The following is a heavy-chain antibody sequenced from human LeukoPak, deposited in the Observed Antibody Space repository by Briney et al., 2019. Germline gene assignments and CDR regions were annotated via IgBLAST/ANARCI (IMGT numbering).Heavy chain of an antibody. CDR1: GGSISSGGYY. CDR2: IYYSGST. V-gene: IGHV4-31*01. CDR3: ARVGVVGAYFDY. J-gene: IGHJ4*02. Sequence: SETLSLTCTVSGGSISSGGYYWSWIRQHPGKGLEWIGYIYYSGSTYYNPSLKSLVTISVDTSKNQFSLKLSSVTAADTAVYYCARVGVVGAYFDYWGQGTLVTVSS. D-gene: IGHD1-26*01.